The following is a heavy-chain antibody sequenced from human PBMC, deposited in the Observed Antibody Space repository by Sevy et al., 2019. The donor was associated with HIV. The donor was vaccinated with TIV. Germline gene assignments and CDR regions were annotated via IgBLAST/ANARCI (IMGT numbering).Heavy chain of an antibody. CDR3: ARSKNEYANALDLDY. V-gene: IGHV4-30-4*01. CDR2: IFYSGTT. CDR1: GGSISSGDYN. J-gene: IGHJ4*02. D-gene: IGHD2-2*01. Sequence: SETLSLTCTVSGGSISSGDYNWNWIRQPPGKGLEWIGYIFYSGTTYYNPSLKSRVTISLDTSKNQFSLKLTSVTVADTAMYYCARSKNEYANALDLDYWGQGTLVTVSS.